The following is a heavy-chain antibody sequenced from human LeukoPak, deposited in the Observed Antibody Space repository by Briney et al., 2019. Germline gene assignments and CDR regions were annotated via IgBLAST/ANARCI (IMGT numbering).Heavy chain of an antibody. Sequence: SETLSLTCAVYGGSFSGYYWSWIRQPPGKGLEWIGEINHSGSTNYNPSLKSRVTISVDTSKNQFPLKLRSVTAADTAVFYCARHRWGFVVVPAAKRGYFDYWGQGTLVTVSS. J-gene: IGHJ4*02. CDR2: INHSGST. D-gene: IGHD2-2*01. CDR3: ARHRWGFVVVPAAKRGYFDY. V-gene: IGHV4-34*01. CDR1: GGSFSGYY.